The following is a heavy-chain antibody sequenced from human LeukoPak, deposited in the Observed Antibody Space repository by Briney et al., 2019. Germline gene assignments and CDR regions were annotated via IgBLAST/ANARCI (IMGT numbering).Heavy chain of an antibody. Sequence: ASVKVSCKASGYTFTSYYMHWVRQAPGQGLEWMGIINPSGGSTSYAQKFQGRVTMTRDMSTSTVYMELSSLRSEDTAVYYCARDLYSGSYYDAFDIWGQGTMVTVSS. V-gene: IGHV1-46*01. J-gene: IGHJ3*02. D-gene: IGHD1-26*01. CDR2: INPSGGST. CDR1: GYTFTSYY. CDR3: ARDLYSGSYYDAFDI.